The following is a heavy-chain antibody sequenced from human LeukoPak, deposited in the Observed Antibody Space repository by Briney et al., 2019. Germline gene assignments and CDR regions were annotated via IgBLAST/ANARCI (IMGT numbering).Heavy chain of an antibody. CDR1: GGTFSSYA. CDR2: INPSGGST. Sequence: ASVKVSCKASGGTFSSYAISWVRQAPGQGLEWMGIINPSGGSTSYAQKFQGRVTMTRDTSTSTVYMELSSLRSEDTAVYYCARDQYQSGYGDYWGQGTLVTVSS. D-gene: IGHD5-12*01. J-gene: IGHJ4*02. CDR3: ARDQYQSGYGDY. V-gene: IGHV1-46*01.